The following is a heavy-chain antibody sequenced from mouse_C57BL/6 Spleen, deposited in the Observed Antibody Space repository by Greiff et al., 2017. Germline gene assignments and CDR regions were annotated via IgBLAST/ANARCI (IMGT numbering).Heavy chain of an antibody. V-gene: IGHV1-64*01. CDR1: GYTFTSYW. D-gene: IGHD2-5*01. CDR2: IHPNSGST. J-gene: IGHJ2*01. Sequence: VKLMESGAELVKPGASVKLSCKASGYTFTSYWMHWVKQRPGQGLEWIGMIHPNSGSTNYNEKFKSKATLTVDKSSSTAYMQLSSLTSEDSAVYYCAHSNYFDYWGQGTTLTVSS. CDR3: AHSNYFDY.